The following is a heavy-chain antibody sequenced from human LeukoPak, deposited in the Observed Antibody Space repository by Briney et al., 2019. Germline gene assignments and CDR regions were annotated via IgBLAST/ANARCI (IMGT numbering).Heavy chain of an antibody. CDR3: ARYRGSGCFDP. CDR2: IKQDGSEK. J-gene: IGHJ5*02. CDR1: GFTFSNYW. D-gene: IGHD6-19*01. Sequence: PGGSLRLSWAASGFTFSNYWMTWVRQAPGEGLEWVANIKQDGSEKYYVDSLKGRFTISRDNAKSSLYLQMSSLRAEDTAVYYCARYRGSGCFDPWGQGTLVTVSS. V-gene: IGHV3-7*04.